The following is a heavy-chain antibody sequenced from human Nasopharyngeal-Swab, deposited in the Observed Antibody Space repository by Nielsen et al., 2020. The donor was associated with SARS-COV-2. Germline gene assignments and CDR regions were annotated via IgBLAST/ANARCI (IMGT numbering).Heavy chain of an antibody. CDR3: ARAWNDSAFDI. J-gene: IGHJ3*02. CDR1: GGSISSYY. CDR2: IYYSGST. D-gene: IGHD1-1*01. V-gene: IGHV4-59*01. Sequence: SETLSLTCTVSGGSISSYYWSWIRQPPGKGLEWIGYIYYSGSTNYNPSLKSRVTISVDTSKNQFSLKLSSVTAADTAVCYCARAWNDSAFDIWGQGTMVTVSS.